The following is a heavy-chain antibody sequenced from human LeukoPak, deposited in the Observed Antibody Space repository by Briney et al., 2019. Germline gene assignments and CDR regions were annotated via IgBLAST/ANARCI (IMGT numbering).Heavy chain of an antibody. J-gene: IGHJ4*02. V-gene: IGHV4-38-2*02. CDR1: GYSISSGYY. D-gene: IGHD3-3*01. Sequence: SETLSLTCTVSGYSISSGYYWGWIRQPPGKGLEWIGSIYQNGSTYYNPSLKSRVTISVDTSKNQFSLKVSSVTAADTAVYYCARGRFLEWLHPPFDYWGQGTLVTVSS. CDR3: ARGRFLEWLHPPFDY. CDR2: IYQNGST.